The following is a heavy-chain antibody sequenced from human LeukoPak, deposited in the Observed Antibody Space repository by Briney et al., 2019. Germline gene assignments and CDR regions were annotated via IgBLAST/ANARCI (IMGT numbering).Heavy chain of an antibody. V-gene: IGHV3-21*01. Sequence: GGSLRLSCSASGFTFSTYSMNWVRQAPGKGLEWVSSISSSSRYIYYADSVRGRFTISRDNAKNSLYLQMNSLRAEDTAVYYCASGFRDILTGWLSDYYYYMDVWGKGTTVTVSS. D-gene: IGHD3-9*01. CDR1: GFTFSTYS. J-gene: IGHJ6*03. CDR2: ISSSSRYI. CDR3: ASGFRDILTGWLSDYYYYMDV.